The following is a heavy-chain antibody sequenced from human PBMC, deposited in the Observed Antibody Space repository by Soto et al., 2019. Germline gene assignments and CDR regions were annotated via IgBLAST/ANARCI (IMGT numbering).Heavy chain of an antibody. CDR2: IIPRSATS. V-gene: IGHV1-69*12. J-gene: IGHJ6*02. Sequence: QVQLVQSGAEVKKPGSSVKVSCKASGDTFSTYTITWMRQAPGQGLEWMGGIIPRSATSNYAQKFQGRVTITADESTSTAYMELSILRSEDTAVYYCAREGLVVVPTTVNSDYYYYAMDVWGQGTTVTVSS. CDR3: AREGLVVVPTTVNSDYYYYAMDV. D-gene: IGHD2-2*01. CDR1: GDTFSTYT.